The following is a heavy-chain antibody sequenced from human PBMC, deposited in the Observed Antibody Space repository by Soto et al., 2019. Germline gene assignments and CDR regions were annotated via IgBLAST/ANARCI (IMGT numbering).Heavy chain of an antibody. Sequence: VQLVESGGGLVKPGESLRLSCAASGLTFSNAWMNWVRQAPGKGLEWIGLIKTNAEGGTTEYDAPVKGRFGISRDDSKDTVDLQMRRLTTEDTAVYFCADMPVATSSECWGQGTLVTVSS. CDR3: ADMPVATSSEC. CDR1: GLTFSNAW. CDR2: IKTNAEGGTT. J-gene: IGHJ4*02. D-gene: IGHD5-12*01. V-gene: IGHV3-15*01.